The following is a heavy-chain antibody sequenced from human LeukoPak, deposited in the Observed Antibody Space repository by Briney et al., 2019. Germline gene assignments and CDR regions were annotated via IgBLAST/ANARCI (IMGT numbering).Heavy chain of an antibody. J-gene: IGHJ6*02. V-gene: IGHV4-30-4*01. D-gene: IGHD6-19*01. CDR3: ARGRIAVAGTFRNYYYGMDV. CDR2: IYYSGST. CDR1: GGSISSGDYY. Sequence: SETLSLTCTVSGGSISSGDYYWSWIRQPPGKGLEWIGYIYYSGSTYYNPSLKSRVTISVDKSKNQFSLKLSSVTAADTAVYYCARGRIAVAGTFRNYYYGMDVWGQGTTVTVSS.